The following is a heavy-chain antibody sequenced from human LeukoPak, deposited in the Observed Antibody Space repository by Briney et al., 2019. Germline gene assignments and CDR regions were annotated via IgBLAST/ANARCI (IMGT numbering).Heavy chain of an antibody. CDR3: VNAISSAQFES. Sequence: GGSLRLSCSASGFTFSNFAMHWVRQAPGKGLEFVSAISTNGGTTHYADSVKGRFTISRDNSKNTLYLQMNSLRAEDTAVYYCVNAISSAQFESWGQGTLVTVSS. V-gene: IGHV3-64D*06. CDR2: ISTNGGTT. D-gene: IGHD6-6*01. CDR1: GFTFSNFA. J-gene: IGHJ4*02.